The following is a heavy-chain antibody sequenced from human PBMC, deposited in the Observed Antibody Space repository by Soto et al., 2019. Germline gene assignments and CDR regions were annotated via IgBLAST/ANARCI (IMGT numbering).Heavy chain of an antibody. D-gene: IGHD3-9*01. J-gene: IGHJ3*02. CDR2: IYYSGST. CDR1: GGSISSGGYY. Sequence: QVQLQESGPGLVKPSQTLSLTCTVSGGSISSGGYYWSWIRQHPGKGLEGIGYIYYSGSTYYNPYHTSRVTISVDTSKNQFSLKLSSVTAADTAVYYCARFGAYDIPHDAFDIWGQGTMVTVSS. V-gene: IGHV4-31*03. CDR3: ARFGAYDIPHDAFDI.